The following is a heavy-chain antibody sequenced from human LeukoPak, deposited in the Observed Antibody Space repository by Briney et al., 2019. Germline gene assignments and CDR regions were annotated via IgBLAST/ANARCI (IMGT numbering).Heavy chain of an antibody. CDR3: ARWSGSVTARNYYYYMDV. CDR2: IYTSGTT. J-gene: IGHJ6*03. D-gene: IGHD6-6*01. V-gene: IGHV4-61*02. Sequence: SSQTLSLTCTVSGGSVRRGNYYWTWIRQPAGSGLEWIGRIYTSGTTDYNPSPRTRVTISVDASRNQFSLNLSSVTAADTAVYYCARWSGSVTARNYYYYMDVWGEGTTVTVSS. CDR1: GGSVRRGNYY.